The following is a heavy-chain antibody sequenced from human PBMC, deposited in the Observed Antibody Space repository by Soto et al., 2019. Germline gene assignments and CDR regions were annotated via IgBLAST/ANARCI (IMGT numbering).Heavy chain of an antibody. V-gene: IGHV3-7*01. Sequence: PGGSLRLSCAASGFTFSSYWMIWVRQAPGKGLEWVANIKQDGSEKYYVDSVKGRFTISRDNAKNSLYLQMNSLRAEDTAVYYCARAPLGFGSWYFDYWGQGTLVTVSS. J-gene: IGHJ4*02. CDR2: IKQDGSEK. D-gene: IGHD6-13*01. CDR1: GFTFSSYW. CDR3: ARAPLGFGSWYFDY.